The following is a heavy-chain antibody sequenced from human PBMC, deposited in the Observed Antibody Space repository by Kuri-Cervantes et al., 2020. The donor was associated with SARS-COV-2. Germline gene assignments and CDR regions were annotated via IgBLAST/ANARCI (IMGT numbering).Heavy chain of an antibody. Sequence: GGSLRLSCAASGFTFDDYAMHWVRQAPGKGLEWVSGISWNSGSIGYADSVKGRFTISRDNAKNSLYLQMNSLRAEDTAVYYCARGKRLYCSSTSCYRMSYYYYMDVWGKGTTVTVSS. CDR2: ISWNSGSI. CDR3: ARGKRLYCSSTSCYRMSYYYYMDV. D-gene: IGHD2-2*02. J-gene: IGHJ6*03. V-gene: IGHV3-9*01. CDR1: GFTFDDYA.